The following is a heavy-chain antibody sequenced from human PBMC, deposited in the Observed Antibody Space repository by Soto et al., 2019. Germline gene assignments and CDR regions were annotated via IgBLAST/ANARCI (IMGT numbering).Heavy chain of an antibody. V-gene: IGHV1-18*01. CDR3: ARSDYSNYVRLRGWFDP. J-gene: IGHJ5*02. D-gene: IGHD4-4*01. Sequence: GASVKVSCKASGYTFTSYGISWVRQAPGQGLEWMGWISAYNGNTNYAQKLQGRVTMTTDTSTSTAYMELRSLRSDDTAVYYCARSDYSNYVRLRGWFDPWGQGTLVTVSS. CDR1: GYTFTSYG. CDR2: ISAYNGNT.